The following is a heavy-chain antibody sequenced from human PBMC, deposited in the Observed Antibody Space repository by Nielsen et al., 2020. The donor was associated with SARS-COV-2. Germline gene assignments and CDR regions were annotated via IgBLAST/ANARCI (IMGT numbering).Heavy chain of an antibody. V-gene: IGHV1-69*01. J-gene: IGHJ6*02. D-gene: IGHD2-15*01. Sequence: WVCQAPGQGLEWMGGIIPIFGTANYAQKFQGRVTITADESTSTAYMELSSLRSEDTAVYYCARGDIVVVVATYYYGMDVWGQGTTVTVSS. CDR2: IIPIFGTA. CDR3: ARGDIVVVVATYYYGMDV.